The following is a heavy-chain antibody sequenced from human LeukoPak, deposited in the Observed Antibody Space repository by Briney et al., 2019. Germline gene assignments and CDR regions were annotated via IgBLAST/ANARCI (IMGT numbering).Heavy chain of an antibody. V-gene: IGHV3-23*01. D-gene: IGHD6-19*01. CDR1: GFTFSSYA. J-gene: IGHJ4*02. CDR2: ISGSGGST. Sequence: PGGSLRLSCAASGFTFSSYAMSWVRQVPGKGLQWISAISGSGGSTYYADSVKGRFTISRDNSKNTLYLQMNSLRAEDTAVYYCAKALPSSGWFLDYWGQGTLVTVSS. CDR3: AKALPSSGWFLDY.